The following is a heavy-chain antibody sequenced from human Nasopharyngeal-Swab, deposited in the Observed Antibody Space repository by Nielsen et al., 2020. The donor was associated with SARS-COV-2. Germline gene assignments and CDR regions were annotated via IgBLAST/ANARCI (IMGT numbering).Heavy chain of an antibody. V-gene: IGHV3-53*01. CDR2: IYSRGST. D-gene: IGHD4-17*01. Sequence: GESLKFSCAASGFIVSSNYMSLVRQAPGKGLEWVSVIYSRGSTYYADSVKGRFTISRDNSKNTLYLQMNSLRSEDTAVYYCAGGGYVDYGLWGYYGMDVWGQGTTVTVS. CDR1: GFIVSSNY. J-gene: IGHJ6*02. CDR3: AGGGYVDYGLWGYYGMDV.